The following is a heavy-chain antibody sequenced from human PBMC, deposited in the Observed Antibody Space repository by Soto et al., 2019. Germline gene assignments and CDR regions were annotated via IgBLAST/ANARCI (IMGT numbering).Heavy chain of an antibody. CDR2: ISYDGSNK. D-gene: IGHD3-16*01. CDR3: AKTDGLYGGMDV. CDR1: GFTFSSYG. J-gene: IGHJ6*02. Sequence: QVQLVESGGGVVQPGRSLRLSCAASGFTFSSYGMHWVRQAPGKGLEWVAVISYDGSNKYYADSVKGRFTISRDNSKNPLYLQMNSLRAEDTAVYYCAKTDGLYGGMDVWGQGTTVTVSS. V-gene: IGHV3-30*18.